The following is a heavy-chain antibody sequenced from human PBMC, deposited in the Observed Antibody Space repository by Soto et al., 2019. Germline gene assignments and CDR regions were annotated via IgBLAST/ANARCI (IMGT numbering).Heavy chain of an antibody. V-gene: IGHV1-69*13. CDR1: GGSFGNSA. D-gene: IGHD3-3*01. CDR3: ATGVIWIGYFTVDS. J-gene: IGHJ4*02. Sequence: SVKVSCKASGGSFGNSAINWVRQTPGQGLEWLGGFIPVYRTLNYAQKFQGRVTITADESTGTAYMTLSSLASDDTAVYYCATGVIWIGYFTVDSWGQGTRVTGSS. CDR2: FIPVYRTL.